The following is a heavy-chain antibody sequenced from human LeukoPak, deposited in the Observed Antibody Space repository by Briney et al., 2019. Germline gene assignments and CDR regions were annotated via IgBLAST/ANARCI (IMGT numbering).Heavy chain of an antibody. D-gene: IGHD2-2*01. CDR1: GYTFTGYY. Sequence: ASVKVSCKASGYTFTGYYMHWVRQAPGQGLEWLGWINPNSGGTNYAQKFQGRVTMTRDTSISTAYMELSRLRSDDTAVYYCARGHCSSTNGSDPWGQGTLVTVSS. CDR3: ARGHCSSTNGSDP. V-gene: IGHV1-2*02. CDR2: INPNSGGT. J-gene: IGHJ5*02.